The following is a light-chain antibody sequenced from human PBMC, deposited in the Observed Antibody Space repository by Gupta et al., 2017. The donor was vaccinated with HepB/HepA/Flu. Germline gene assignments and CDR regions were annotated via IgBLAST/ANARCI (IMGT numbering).Light chain of an antibody. J-gene: IGKJ2*04. CDR1: QSVSSY. CDR2: DAS. V-gene: IGKV3-11*01. CDR3: QQRSNGPRTCS. Sequence: EIVLIQSPATLSFAPGESATLSCRASQSVSSYLPWYQQTHGQAPTLLLYDASNSATDIPARWSGRGSGTDFTRTISSREPEDVAVEYCQQRSNGPRTCSFGQGTKVEIK.